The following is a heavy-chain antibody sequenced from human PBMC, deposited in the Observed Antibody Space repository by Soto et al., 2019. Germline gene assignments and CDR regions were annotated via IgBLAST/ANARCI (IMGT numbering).Heavy chain of an antibody. D-gene: IGHD3-3*01. CDR2: ISGSGGST. Sequence: GESLKISCAASGFTFSSYAMSWVRQAPGKGLEWVSAISGSGGSTYYADSVKGRFTISRDNSKNTLYLQMNSLRAEDTAVYYCAKKGRYDFSRYYYYYYMDVWGKGTTVTVSS. CDR1: GFTFSSYA. V-gene: IGHV3-23*01. J-gene: IGHJ6*03. CDR3: AKKGRYDFSRYYYYYYMDV.